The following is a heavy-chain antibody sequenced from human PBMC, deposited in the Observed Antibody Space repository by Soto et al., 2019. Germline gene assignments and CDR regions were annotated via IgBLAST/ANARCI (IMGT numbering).Heavy chain of an antibody. CDR3: AGGNPLGSWFDP. Sequence: KPSETLSLTCTVSGGSISSYYCSWIRQPPGKGLEWIGYIYYSGITNYNPSLKSRVTISVDTSKNQFSLKLSSVTAADTAVYYCAGGNPLGSWFDPWGQGTLLTVSS. J-gene: IGHJ5*02. CDR1: GGSISSYY. CDR2: IYYSGIT. D-gene: IGHD1-26*01. V-gene: IGHV4-59*01.